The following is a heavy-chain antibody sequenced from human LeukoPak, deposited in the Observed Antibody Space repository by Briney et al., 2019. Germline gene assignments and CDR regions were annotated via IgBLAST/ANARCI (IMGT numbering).Heavy chain of an antibody. J-gene: IGHJ4*02. CDR1: GGSFSGYY. CDR2: INHSGST. CDR3: ARVRNSSGWYSRDY. Sequence: PSETLSLTCAVYGGSFSGYYWSWIRQPPGKGLEGIGEINHSGSTNYNPSLKSRVTISVDTSKNQFSLKLSSVTAADTAVYYCARVRNSSGWYSRDYWGQGTLVTVSS. V-gene: IGHV4-34*01. D-gene: IGHD6-19*01.